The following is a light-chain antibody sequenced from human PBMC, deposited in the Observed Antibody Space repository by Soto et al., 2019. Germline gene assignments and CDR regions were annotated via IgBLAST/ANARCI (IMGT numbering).Light chain of an antibody. CDR1: SSDVGDYNY. CDR3: SSYTSSNTPV. V-gene: IGLV2-14*01. J-gene: IGLJ2*01. Sequence: QSVLTQPASVSGSPGQSITISCTGTSSDVGDYNYVSWYQQHPGKAPKLMIYDVSHRPSGVSIRFSGSKSGNTASLTISGLQAEDEADYYCSSYTSSNTPVFGGGTKLTVL. CDR2: DVS.